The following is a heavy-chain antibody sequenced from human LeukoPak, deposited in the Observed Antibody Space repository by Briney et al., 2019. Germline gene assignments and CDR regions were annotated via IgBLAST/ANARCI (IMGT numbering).Heavy chain of an antibody. Sequence: SVKVSCKASGGTFSSYAISWVRQAPGQGLEWMRGIIPIFSTANYAQKFQGRVTITADESTSTAYMELSSLRSEDTAVYYCAKDHGVVIAIAPEYYFDYWGQGTLVTVSS. CDR2: IIPIFSTA. D-gene: IGHD2-21*01. J-gene: IGHJ4*02. CDR3: AKDHGVVIAIAPEYYFDY. CDR1: GGTFSSYA. V-gene: IGHV1-69*13.